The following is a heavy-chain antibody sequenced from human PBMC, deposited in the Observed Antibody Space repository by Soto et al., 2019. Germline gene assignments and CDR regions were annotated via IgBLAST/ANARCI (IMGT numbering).Heavy chain of an antibody. Sequence: GGALRLSCAASGFTFSSDAMSWVRQAPGKGLGWVSAISGSGGSTYYADSVKGRFTISTDNSKNTLYLQMNSLRAEDTAVYYCAKVSVRYFDRYYYMDVWGKGTRVTVSS. D-gene: IGHD3-9*01. J-gene: IGHJ6*03. CDR2: ISGSGGST. CDR1: GFTFSSDA. CDR3: AKVSVRYFDRYYYMDV. V-gene: IGHV3-23*01.